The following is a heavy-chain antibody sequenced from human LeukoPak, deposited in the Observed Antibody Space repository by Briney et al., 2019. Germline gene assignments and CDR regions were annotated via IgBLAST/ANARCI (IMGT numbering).Heavy chain of an antibody. CDR3: ACQGSSSGWRPFDI. J-gene: IGHJ3*02. CDR2: IKNSGNT. Sequence: PSETLSLTCSVSGGSISSYYWSWVRQPAGKGLEWIGRIKNSGNTNYNPSLESRVTLSLDTSKNQFSLNLSSVTAAATAVYYCACQGSSSGWRPFDIWGQGTVVTVSS. V-gene: IGHV4-4*07. CDR1: GGSISSYY. D-gene: IGHD6-19*01.